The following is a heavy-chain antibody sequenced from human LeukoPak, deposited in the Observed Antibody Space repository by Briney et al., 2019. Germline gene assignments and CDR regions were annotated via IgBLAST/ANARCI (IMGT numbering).Heavy chain of an antibody. CDR2: IYYSGST. V-gene: IGHV4-59*01. D-gene: IGHD6-19*01. Sequence: SETLSLTCTVSGGSISSYYWSWIRQPPGKGLEWIGYIYYSGSTNYNPSLKSRVTISVDTSKNQFSLKLTSVTAADTAVYYCAREAAYSSGRYNGMDVWGQGTTVTVSS. CDR3: AREAAYSSGRYNGMDV. J-gene: IGHJ6*02. CDR1: GGSISSYY.